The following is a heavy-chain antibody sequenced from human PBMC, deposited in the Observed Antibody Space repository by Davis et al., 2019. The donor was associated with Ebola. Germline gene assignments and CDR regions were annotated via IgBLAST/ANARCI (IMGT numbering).Heavy chain of an antibody. CDR1: GGSISSSSYY. V-gene: IGHV4-39*07. Sequence: PSEPLSLTCTVSGGSISSSSYYWGWIRQPPGQGLEWIGSIYYSGSTYYNPSLKSRVTISVDTSKNEFSLKLSSVTAADTAVYYCAREREPDWYFDLWGRGTLVTVSS. J-gene: IGHJ2*01. D-gene: IGHD1-14*01. CDR3: AREREPDWYFDL. CDR2: IYYSGST.